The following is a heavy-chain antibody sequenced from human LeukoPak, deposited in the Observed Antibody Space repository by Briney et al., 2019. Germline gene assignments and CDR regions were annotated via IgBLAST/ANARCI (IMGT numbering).Heavy chain of an antibody. Sequence: SETLSLTCAVSGGSISSGGYSWSWIRQPPGKGLEWIGYIYHSGSTYYNPSLKSRVTISVDRSKNQFSLKLSSVTAADPAVYYCARLTGTPVYNWFDPWGQGTLVTVSS. CDR3: ARLTGTPVYNWFDP. CDR1: GGSISSGGYS. D-gene: IGHD1-1*01. J-gene: IGHJ5*02. V-gene: IGHV4-30-2*01. CDR2: IYHSGST.